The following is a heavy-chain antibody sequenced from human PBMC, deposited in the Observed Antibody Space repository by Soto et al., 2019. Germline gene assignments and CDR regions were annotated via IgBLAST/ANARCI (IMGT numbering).Heavy chain of an antibody. J-gene: IGHJ4*02. D-gene: IGHD3-9*01. CDR3: ARHFSVDHFDY. CDR1: GGSISNSSYY. V-gene: IGHV4-39*01. CDR2: IYYSGTT. Sequence: PSETLSLTCTVSGGSISNSSYYWGWIRQPPGKGPEWIGSIYYSGTTYHNPSLKSRVTISVDRSNNQFSLKLTSVTAADTAVYYCARHFSVDHFDYWGQGALVTVSS.